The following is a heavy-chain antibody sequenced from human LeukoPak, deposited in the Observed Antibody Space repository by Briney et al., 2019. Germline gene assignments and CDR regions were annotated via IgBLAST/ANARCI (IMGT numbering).Heavy chain of an antibody. CDR3: AKSVVVADLYYYYGMDV. Sequence: GGSLRLSCAASGFTFSSYAMSWVRQAPGKGLEWVSAISGSGGSTYYADSVKGRFTISRDNSKNMLYLQMNSLRAEDTAVYYCAKSVVVADLYYYYGMDVWGQGTTVTVSS. J-gene: IGHJ6*02. D-gene: IGHD2-15*01. CDR2: ISGSGGST. V-gene: IGHV3-23*01. CDR1: GFTFSSYA.